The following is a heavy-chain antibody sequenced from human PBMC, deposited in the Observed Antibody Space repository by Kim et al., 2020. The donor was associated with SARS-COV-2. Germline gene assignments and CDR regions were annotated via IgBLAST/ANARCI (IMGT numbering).Heavy chain of an antibody. D-gene: IGHD4-17*01. CDR3: ATRGGGTTVPLYYYGMDV. CDR2: IIPIFGTA. J-gene: IGHJ6*02. Sequence: SVKVSCKASGGTFSSYAISWVRQAPGQGLEWMGGIIPIFGTANYAQKFQGRVTITADESTSTAYMELSSLRSEDTAVYYCATRGGGTTVPLYYYGMDVWGQGTTVTVSS. V-gene: IGHV1-69*13. CDR1: GGTFSSYA.